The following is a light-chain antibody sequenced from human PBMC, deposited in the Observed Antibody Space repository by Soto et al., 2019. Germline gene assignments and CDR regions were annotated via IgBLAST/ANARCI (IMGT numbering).Light chain of an antibody. CDR1: QSVSSSY. J-gene: IGKJ1*01. Sequence: EIVVTQSPGTLSLSHGERATLSCRASQSVSSSYLAWYQQKPGQAPRLLIYGASSRATGIPDRFSGSGSGTDFTLTISCLQSEDFATYYCQQYYSFLRTFCQGAMVDIK. V-gene: IGKV3-20*01. CDR3: QQYYSFLRT. CDR2: GAS.